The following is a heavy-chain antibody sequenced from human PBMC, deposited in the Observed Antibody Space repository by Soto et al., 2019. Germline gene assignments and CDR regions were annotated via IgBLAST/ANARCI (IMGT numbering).Heavy chain of an antibody. V-gene: IGHV4-59*01. Sequence: SETLSLTCTVSGGSISSYYWSWIRQPPGKGLEWIGYIYYSGSTNYNPSLKSRVTISVDTSKNQFSLKLGSVTAADTAVYYCARERGSSSWRAEYFQHWGQGTLVTVSS. CDR2: IYYSGST. J-gene: IGHJ1*01. CDR3: ARERGSSSWRAEYFQH. CDR1: GGSISSYY. D-gene: IGHD6-13*01.